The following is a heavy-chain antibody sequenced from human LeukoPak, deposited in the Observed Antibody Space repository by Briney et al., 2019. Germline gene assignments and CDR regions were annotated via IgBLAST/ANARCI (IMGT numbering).Heavy chain of an antibody. Sequence: GGSLRLSCAASGFTFSSYEMNWVRQAPGKGLEWVSYISSSGSTIYYADSVKGRFTISRDNAKNSLYLQMNRLRAEDTAVYYCARDGDLYYYDSSGYQGIDYWGQGTLVTVSS. D-gene: IGHD3-22*01. V-gene: IGHV3-48*03. CDR1: GFTFSSYE. CDR3: ARDGDLYYYDSSGYQGIDY. J-gene: IGHJ4*02. CDR2: ISSSGSTI.